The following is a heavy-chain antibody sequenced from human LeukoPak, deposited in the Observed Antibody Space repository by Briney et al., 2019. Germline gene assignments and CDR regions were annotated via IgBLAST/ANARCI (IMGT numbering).Heavy chain of an antibody. J-gene: IGHJ4*02. CDR1: GVSISSGGYY. Sequence: KTSETLSLTCAVSGVSISSGGYYWSWIRQHPGKGLEWIGYICYSGSTYYNPSLKSRVTISVDTSKNQFSLKLNSVTATDTAVYYCARHYGPWGQGTLVTVSS. CDR3: ARHYGP. CDR2: ICYSGST. V-gene: IGHV4-31*11. D-gene: IGHD3-16*01.